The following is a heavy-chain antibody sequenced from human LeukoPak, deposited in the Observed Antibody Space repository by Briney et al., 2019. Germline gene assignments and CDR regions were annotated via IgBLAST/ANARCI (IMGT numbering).Heavy chain of an antibody. D-gene: IGHD3-10*01. J-gene: IGHJ3*02. CDR3: TTDLIRLGESDAFDI. CDR1: GFTFSNAW. CDR2: IKSKTDGGTT. Sequence: GGSLRLSCAASGFTFSNAWMSWVRQAPGKGLEWVGRIKSKTDGGTTDYAAPVKGRFTISRDDSKNTLYLQMNSLKTEDTAVYYCTTDLIRLGESDAFDIWGQGTMVTVSS. V-gene: IGHV3-15*01.